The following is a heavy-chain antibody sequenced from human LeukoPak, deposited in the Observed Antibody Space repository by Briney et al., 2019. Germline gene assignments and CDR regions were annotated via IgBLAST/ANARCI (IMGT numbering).Heavy chain of an antibody. CDR2: TSFDGTNK. V-gene: IGHV3-30-3*01. CDR1: GFTFNYFA. Sequence: GRSLRLSCAGSGFTFNYFAIHWVRQAPGKGLEWVVVTSFDGTNKYYADSVRGRFTISRDNSNKTVYLQMNSLRADDTAVYYCAKDMAADVMVGASTVTSWGQGTLVTVSS. D-gene: IGHD1-26*01. J-gene: IGHJ5*02. CDR3: AKDMAADVMVGASTVTS.